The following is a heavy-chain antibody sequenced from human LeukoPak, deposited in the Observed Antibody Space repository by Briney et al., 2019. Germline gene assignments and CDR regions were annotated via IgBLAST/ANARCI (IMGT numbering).Heavy chain of an antibody. CDR1: GFTISDYA. V-gene: IGHV3-23*01. J-gene: IGHJ5*02. CDR2: ISGSGDST. D-gene: IGHD6-13*01. CDR3: AKDRQAAAPNVRFDP. Sequence: GGSLRLSCAASGFTISDYAMSWVRQAPGKGLEWVSVISGSGDSTYYADSVKGRFSISRDNPKNTLYLQMNSLRAEDTAVYYCAKDRQAAAPNVRFDPWGQGTLVTVSS.